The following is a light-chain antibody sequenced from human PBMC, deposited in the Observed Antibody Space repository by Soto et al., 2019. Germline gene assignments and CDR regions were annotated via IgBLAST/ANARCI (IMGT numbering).Light chain of an antibody. Sequence: EIVLTQSPGTLSLSPGERATLSCRASQSVTNNYIAWYQQKPGQAPRLLLYVVSNRATGVPDRFGGSGSGTDFTLTISSLEPEDFAVYYCQQLSSYPSTFGGGTKVEIK. J-gene: IGKJ4*01. CDR2: VVS. V-gene: IGKV3D-20*02. CDR1: QSVTNNY. CDR3: QQLSSYPST.